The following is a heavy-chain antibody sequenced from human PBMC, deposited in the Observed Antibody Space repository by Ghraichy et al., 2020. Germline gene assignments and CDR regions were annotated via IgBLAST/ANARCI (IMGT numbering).Heavy chain of an antibody. Sequence: GTLRLSCAASGFTFSSYWMHWVRQAPGKGPVWVSRMNSDGSSTDYADSVKGRFTIFRDNAKNTLYLQLNSLRAEDTAVYYCARVPYSSSYGWFDPWGQGTLVTVSS. CDR1: GFTFSSYW. J-gene: IGHJ5*02. V-gene: IGHV3-74*01. D-gene: IGHD6-6*01. CDR2: MNSDGSST. CDR3: ARVPYSSSYGWFDP.